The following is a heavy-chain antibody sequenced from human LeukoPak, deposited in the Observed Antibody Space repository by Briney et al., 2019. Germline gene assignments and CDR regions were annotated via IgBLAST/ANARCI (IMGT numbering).Heavy chain of an antibody. V-gene: IGHV4-39*07. Sequence: SETLSLTCTVSGGSISSSSYYWGWIRQPPGKGLEWIGSIYYSGSTYYNPSLKSRVTISVDTSKNQFSLKLSSVTAADTAVYYCASRPPIGMGLPVDYWGQGTLVTVSS. CDR1: GGSISSSSYY. D-gene: IGHD1-7*01. CDR3: ASRPPIGMGLPVDY. J-gene: IGHJ4*02. CDR2: IYYSGST.